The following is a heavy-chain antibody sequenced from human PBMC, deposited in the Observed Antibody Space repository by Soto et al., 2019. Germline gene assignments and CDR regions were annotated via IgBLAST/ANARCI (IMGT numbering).Heavy chain of an antibody. CDR1: GFTFSRAG. CDR2: ISAGSDTE. CDR3: VRGGWLGDAFDV. J-gene: IGHJ3*01. Sequence: EAQLVESGGGLVTPGGSLRLCCAGSGFTFSRAGMNWFRLPPGKGLEWISCISAGSDTEFYADSVRGRFTDSRDNAKDSLCRQIPILRHNYTAMYLCVRGGWLGDAFDVWCRGTMVTVSS. V-gene: IGHV3-48*02. D-gene: IGHD5-12*01.